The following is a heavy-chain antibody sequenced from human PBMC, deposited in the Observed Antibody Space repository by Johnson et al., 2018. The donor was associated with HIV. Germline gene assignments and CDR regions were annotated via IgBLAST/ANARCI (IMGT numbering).Heavy chain of an antibody. CDR1: GLTFSSYG. J-gene: IGHJ3*02. Sequence: QVQLVESGGGVVQPGRSLRLSCVVSGLTFSSYGMHWVRKAPGKGLEWVAVISYDGSNKYYADSVKGRFTISRDNSKNTLYLQMNSLRAEDTAVYYCAKGLAAGDDAFDIWGQGTMVTVSS. V-gene: IGHV3-30*19. D-gene: IGHD6-25*01. CDR2: ISYDGSNK. CDR3: AKGLAAGDDAFDI.